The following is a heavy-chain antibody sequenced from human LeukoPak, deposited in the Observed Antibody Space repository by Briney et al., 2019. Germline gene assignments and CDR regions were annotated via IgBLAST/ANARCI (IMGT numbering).Heavy chain of an antibody. V-gene: IGHV3-30-3*01. J-gene: IGHJ4*02. CDR2: TSSDLNVK. CDR1: GFTFRNYV. CDR3: AREGYYGSGSPPSLYFDY. D-gene: IGHD3-10*01. Sequence: GGSLRLSCAASGFTFRNYVIHWVRQAPGKGLEWVAVTSSDLNVKLYADTVKGRFTISRDNSRSTLYLQMNSLRPEDTAIYYCAREGYYGSGSPPSLYFDYWGQGTLVTVSS.